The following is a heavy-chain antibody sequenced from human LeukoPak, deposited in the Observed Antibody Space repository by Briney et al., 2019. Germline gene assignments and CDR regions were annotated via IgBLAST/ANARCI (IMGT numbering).Heavy chain of an antibody. D-gene: IGHD2-21*01. CDR1: SGSISSDY. Sequence: PSETLSLTCTVSSGSISSDYWSWIRQPPGKGLEWIGYISYSGSANYNPSLKTRVTISIDKSKNQFSLKMTSVTAADTAVYYCARTLRGQKYYGYLDYWGQGTLVTVSS. V-gene: IGHV4-59*01. J-gene: IGHJ4*02. CDR2: ISYSGSA. CDR3: ARTLRGQKYYGYLDY.